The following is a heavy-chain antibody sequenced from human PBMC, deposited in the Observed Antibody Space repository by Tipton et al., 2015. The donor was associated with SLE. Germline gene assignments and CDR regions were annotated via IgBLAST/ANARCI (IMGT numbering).Heavy chain of an antibody. CDR3: ARDQVGVGDFDY. D-gene: IGHD3-16*01. CDR1: GVSINDYY. V-gene: IGHV4-59*01. CDR2: MYYTGST. J-gene: IGHJ4*02. Sequence: TLSLTCTVSGVSINDYYWSWIRQPPGKGLEWIGHMYYTGSTSYNPSLQSRVNISRDPSKTQFSLKLISATAADTAVYYCARDQVGVGDFDYWGQGTLVTVSS.